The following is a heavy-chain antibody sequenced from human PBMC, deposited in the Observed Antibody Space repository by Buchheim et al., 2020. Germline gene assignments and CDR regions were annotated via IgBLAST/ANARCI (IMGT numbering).Heavy chain of an antibody. J-gene: IGHJ4*02. CDR1: GFTVSSNY. V-gene: IGHV3-66*01. Sequence: EVQLVESGGGLVQPGGSLRLSCAASGFTVSSNYMSWVRQAPGKGLEWVSVIYSGGSTYYADSVKGRFTISRDNSKNTLYLQMNSQKAEDTAVYYCTSGRDFGVVTVFDYWGQGTL. D-gene: IGHD3-3*01. CDR3: TSGRDFGVVTVFDY. CDR2: IYSGGST.